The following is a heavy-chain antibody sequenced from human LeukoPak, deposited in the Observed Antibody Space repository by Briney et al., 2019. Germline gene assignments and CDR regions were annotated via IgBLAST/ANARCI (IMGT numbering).Heavy chain of an antibody. J-gene: IGHJ4*02. D-gene: IGHD3-22*01. V-gene: IGHV1-46*01. CDR2: INTSGGTT. Sequence: AXGYIFTSYSMHWVRRAPGQGLEWMGVINTSGGTTNYAQKFQGRVTMTRDTSTSKVYMDMSSLRSEEKARYYCARDXSXXYYXSXXXAFDYWGXGXLVTVSS. CDR1: GYIFTSYS. CDR3: ARDXSXXYYXSXXXAFDY.